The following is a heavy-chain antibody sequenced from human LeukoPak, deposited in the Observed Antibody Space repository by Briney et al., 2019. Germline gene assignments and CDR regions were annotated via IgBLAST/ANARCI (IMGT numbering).Heavy chain of an antibody. CDR2: VDYSGST. CDR3: ARLNGGN. CDR1: GGSISRYY. Sequence: PSETLSLICTVSGGSISRYYWSWIRRPPGKGLEWLGYVDYSGSTAYNPSLNGRVAISPDTSKSQFSLKLRAVTAADTAVYYCARLNGGNWGPGILVTVSS. J-gene: IGHJ4*02. D-gene: IGHD4-23*01. V-gene: IGHV4-59*08.